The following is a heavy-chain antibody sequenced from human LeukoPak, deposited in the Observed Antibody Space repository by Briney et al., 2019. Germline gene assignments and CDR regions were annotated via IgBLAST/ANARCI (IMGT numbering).Heavy chain of an antibody. J-gene: IGHJ4*02. D-gene: IGHD6-13*01. Sequence: SETLSLTCTVSGGSISSYYWSWIRQPPGKGLEWIGYIYYSGSTNYNPSLKRRVTISVDTSKNQFSLKVSSVTAADTAVYYCAGDHSSSWYFDYWGQGTLVTVSS. V-gene: IGHV4-59*01. CDR1: GGSISSYY. CDR3: AGDHSSSWYFDY. CDR2: IYYSGST.